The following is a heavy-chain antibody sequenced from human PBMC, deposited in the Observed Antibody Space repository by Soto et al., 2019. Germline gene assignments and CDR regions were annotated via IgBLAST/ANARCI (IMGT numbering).Heavy chain of an antibody. J-gene: IGHJ6*02. Sequence: PGGSLRLSCAASGFTFSSNYMSWVRQAPGKGLEWVSVIYSGGSTYYADSVKGRFTISRDNSKNTLYLQMNSLRAEDTAVYYCANLWIRTYYGMDVWGQGTTVTVSS. CDR1: GFTFSSNY. CDR2: IYSGGST. V-gene: IGHV3-66*01. CDR3: ANLWIRTYYGMDV. D-gene: IGHD5-18*01.